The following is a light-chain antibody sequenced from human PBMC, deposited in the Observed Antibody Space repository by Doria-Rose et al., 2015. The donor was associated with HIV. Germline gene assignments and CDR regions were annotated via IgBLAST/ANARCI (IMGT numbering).Light chain of an antibody. CDR1: QSVSSN. J-gene: IGKJ3*01. V-gene: IGKV3-11*01. CDR2: DAS. CDR3: QQRSNWPPIFT. Sequence: IVLTRSPATLSLSPGERATLSCRASQSVSSNLAWYQQKPGQAPRLLIYDASNRATGIPARFSGSGSGTDFTPTISSLEPEDFAVYFCQQRSNWPPIFTFGPGTKVDI.